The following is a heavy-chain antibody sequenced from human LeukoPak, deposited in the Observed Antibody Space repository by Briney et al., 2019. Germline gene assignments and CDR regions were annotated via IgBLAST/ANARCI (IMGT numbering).Heavy chain of an antibody. CDR2: IYHSGST. J-gene: IGHJ3*02. CDR3: ARDPPKYTVVTPFDI. CDR1: GGSISSGGYY. D-gene: IGHD4-23*01. Sequence: PSETLSLTCTVSGGSISSGGYYWSWIRQPPGKGLEWIGYIYHSGSTYYNPSLKSRVTISVDRSKNQFSLKLSSVTAADTAVYYCARDPPKYTVVTPFDIWGQGTMVTVSS. V-gene: IGHV4-30-2*01.